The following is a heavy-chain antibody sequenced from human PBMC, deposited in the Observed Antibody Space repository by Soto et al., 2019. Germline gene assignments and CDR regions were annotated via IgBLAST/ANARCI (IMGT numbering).Heavy chain of an antibody. J-gene: IGHJ4*02. V-gene: IGHV3-23*01. Sequence: GSLRLSCVISGFTFSSYAMTWVRQAPGKGLEWVSTLNGRATEKFHTDSVRGRFTISRDNSKSTLYLQMNSLRAEDSAIYYCAKGYSDSSWSHLDFWGQGTLVTVS. CDR2: LNGRATEK. CDR1: GFTFSSYA. D-gene: IGHD6-13*01. CDR3: AKGYSDSSWSHLDF.